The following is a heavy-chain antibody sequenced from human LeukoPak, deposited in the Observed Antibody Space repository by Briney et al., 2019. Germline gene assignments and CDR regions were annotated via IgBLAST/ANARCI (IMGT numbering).Heavy chain of an antibody. V-gene: IGHV1-8*01. CDR2: MNPNSGNT. Sequence: SVTVSCKASGYTYTSYDINWVRQATGQGLEWMGWMNPNSGNTGYAQKFQGRVTMTRNTSISTAYIELSSLRSEDTAVYYCARASSLYYYYYYYMDVWGKGTTVTVSS. J-gene: IGHJ6*03. CDR1: GYTYTSYD. CDR3: ARASSLYYYYYYYMDV.